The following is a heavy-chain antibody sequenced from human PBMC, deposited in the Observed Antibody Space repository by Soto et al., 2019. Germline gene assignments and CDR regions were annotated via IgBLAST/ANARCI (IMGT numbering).Heavy chain of an antibody. V-gene: IGHV4-34*01. D-gene: IGHD4-4*01. Sequence: QVQLQQWGAGLLKPSETLSLTCAVSGGSFSGYYWSWIRQPPGKGLEWIGEINHSGSTTDNPSLKSRVTISLDTSKNQFSLKLSYVTAADTAGYYCARGKGYSNYGRWFDPWGQGTLVTVSS. CDR3: ARGKGYSNYGRWFDP. J-gene: IGHJ5*02. CDR1: GGSFSGYY. CDR2: INHSGST.